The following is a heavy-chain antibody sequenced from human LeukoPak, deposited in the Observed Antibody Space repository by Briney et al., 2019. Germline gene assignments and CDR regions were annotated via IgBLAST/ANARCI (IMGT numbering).Heavy chain of an antibody. CDR2: ISSSSSYI. V-gene: IGHV3-21*01. D-gene: IGHD3-9*01. Sequence: GGSLRLSCAASGFTFSSYSMNWVRQAPGKGLEWVSSISSSSSYIFYADSVKGRFTVSRDNAKNSLYLQMNSLGAEDTAVYYCASILTGRTGVYYYFDLWGRGTLVTVSS. CDR3: ASILTGRTGVYYYFDL. CDR1: GFTFSSYS. J-gene: IGHJ2*01.